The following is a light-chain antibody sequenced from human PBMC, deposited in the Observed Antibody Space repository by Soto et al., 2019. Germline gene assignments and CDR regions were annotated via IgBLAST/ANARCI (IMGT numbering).Light chain of an antibody. CDR1: QRLSSN. V-gene: IGKV3-15*01. J-gene: IGKJ4*01. CDR2: GAS. Sequence: EIVMTQSPATLSVSPGERATLSCRASQRLSSNLAWYQQKPGQAPSLLIYGASTRASGIPARFSGSGSGTEFTLTISSLQSEDFAVYYCQQYDNWPRTFGGGTKVDIK. CDR3: QQYDNWPRT.